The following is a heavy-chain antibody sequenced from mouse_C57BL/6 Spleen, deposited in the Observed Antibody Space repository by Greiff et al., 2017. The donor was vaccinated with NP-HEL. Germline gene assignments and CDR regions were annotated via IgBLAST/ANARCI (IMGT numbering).Heavy chain of an antibody. V-gene: IGHV6-6*01. Sequence: EVQRVESGGGLVQPGGSMKLSCAASGFTFSDAWMDWVRQSPEKGLEWVAEIRNKANNHATYYAESVKGRFTISRDDSKSSVYLQMNSLRAEYTGIYHWTRGYGSLSDYWGQGTTLTVSA. J-gene: IGHJ2*01. CDR1: GFTFSDAW. CDR2: IRNKANNHAT. CDR3: TRGYGSLSDY. D-gene: IGHD1-1*01.